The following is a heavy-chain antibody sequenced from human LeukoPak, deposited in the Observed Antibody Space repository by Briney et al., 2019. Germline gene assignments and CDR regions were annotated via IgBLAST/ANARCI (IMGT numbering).Heavy chain of an antibody. V-gene: IGHV4-59*08. CDR3: ARRIAVAGPPLGTIRPPLHDAFDI. J-gene: IGHJ3*02. Sequence: KPSETLSLTCTVSGGSISSYYWSWIRQPPGKGLGWIGYIYYSGSTNYNPSLKSRVTISVDTSKNQFSLKLSSVTAADTAVYYCARRIAVAGPPLGTIRPPLHDAFDIWGQGTMVTVSS. CDR1: GGSISSYY. CDR2: IYYSGST. D-gene: IGHD6-19*01.